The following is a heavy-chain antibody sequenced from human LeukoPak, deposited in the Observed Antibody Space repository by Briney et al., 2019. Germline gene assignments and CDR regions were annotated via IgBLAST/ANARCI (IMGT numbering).Heavy chain of an antibody. CDR3: GRVDVATIDD. Sequence: GGSLRLSCAASGFPLDDYGMRWVRQAPGKGLEWVGGILWKGASTGYADSVKGPFTIARDNAKNCLYLQMNSRRAEDTALYHCGRVDVATIDDWGEGTLVTVSS. D-gene: IGHD5-12*01. V-gene: IGHV3-20*01. J-gene: IGHJ4*02. CDR1: GFPLDDYG. CDR2: ILWKGAST.